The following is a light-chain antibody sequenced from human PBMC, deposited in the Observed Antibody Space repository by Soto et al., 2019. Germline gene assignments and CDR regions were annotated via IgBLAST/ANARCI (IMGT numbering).Light chain of an antibody. V-gene: IGKV3-15*01. Sequence: EIVMTQSPVTLSASPGERVTLSCRASQSVDINLAWYQQKPGQAPRPFIYEASTRASDIPPRFSGSGSGTDFTLTISSLQSEDFAIYFCQQYSKWPPRYTFGQGTKVDIK. CDR3: QQYSKWPPRYT. CDR2: EAS. J-gene: IGKJ2*01. CDR1: QSVDIN.